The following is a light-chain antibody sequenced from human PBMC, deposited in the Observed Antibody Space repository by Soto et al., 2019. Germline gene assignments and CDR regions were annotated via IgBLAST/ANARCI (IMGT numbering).Light chain of an antibody. CDR2: GAS. CDR3: QQYGSSLLT. Sequence: EIVLTQSPGTRSLSPGERATLSCRASQSVSSSYLAWYQQKPGQAPRLLIYGASSRATGIPDRFSGSGSGTDFTLTISRLEHADFAVYYCQQYGSSLLTFGGGTKVEIK. J-gene: IGKJ4*01. CDR1: QSVSSSY. V-gene: IGKV3-20*01.